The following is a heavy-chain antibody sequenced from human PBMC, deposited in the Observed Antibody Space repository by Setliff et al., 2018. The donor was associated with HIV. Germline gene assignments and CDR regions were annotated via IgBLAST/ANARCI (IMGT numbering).Heavy chain of an antibody. J-gene: IGHJ3*02. CDR3: ATSGFYDILTGPTPGVFDI. V-gene: IGHV1-24*01. Sequence: GASVKVSCKVSGYSLTELSIHWVRQAPGEGLEWMGGFDPEDDETVYAEKFQGRVTMTEDTSTDTAYMALGSLRSEDTAMYYCATSGFYDILTGPTPGVFDIWGQGTMVTVSS. CDR1: GYSLTELS. CDR2: FDPEDDET. D-gene: IGHD3-9*01.